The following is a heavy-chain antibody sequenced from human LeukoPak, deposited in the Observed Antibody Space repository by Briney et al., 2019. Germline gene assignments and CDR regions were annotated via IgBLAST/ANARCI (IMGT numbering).Heavy chain of an antibody. D-gene: IGHD3-10*01. V-gene: IGHV4-34*01. Sequence: SETLSLTCAVYGGSFSGYYWSWIRQVPGKGLEWLGEINQSGRTNYNPSPKIRVTISVDPSKNQISLNLSFVTAPDTAVYYCASGWFGFWHNSYLDDNAFDVWGPGTMVTVSS. CDR2: INQSGRT. CDR1: GGSFSGYY. CDR3: ASGWFGFWHNSYLDDNAFDV. J-gene: IGHJ3*01.